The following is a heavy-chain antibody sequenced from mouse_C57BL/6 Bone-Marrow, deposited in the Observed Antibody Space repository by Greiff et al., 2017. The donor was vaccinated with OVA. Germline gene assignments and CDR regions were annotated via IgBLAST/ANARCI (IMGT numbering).Heavy chain of an antibody. CDR3: ARSPGDDDVSDYSMDY. J-gene: IGHJ4*01. CDR1: GYTFTGYW. V-gene: IGHV1-9*01. D-gene: IGHD2-4*01. Sequence: VQLQQSGAELMKPGASVKLSCKATGYTFTGYWIEWVTQRPGHGLEWIGEILPGRGSTNYNEKFKGKATFTADTSSNTAYMQLSSLTTEYSAIYSGARSPGDDDVSDYSMDYWCQGTSVTVSS. CDR2: ILPGRGST.